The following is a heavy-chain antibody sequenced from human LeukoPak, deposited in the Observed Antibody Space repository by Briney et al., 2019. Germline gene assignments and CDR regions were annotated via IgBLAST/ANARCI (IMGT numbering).Heavy chain of an antibody. J-gene: IGHJ4*02. Sequence: GGSLRLSCAASGFTFHNYAMSWVSQAPGKGLEWVSSISGNGGGTYYADSLKGRFTISRDNSKNTLYLQMNSLRAEDTAVYSCAKVVGPFDYWGQGTLVTVSS. CDR2: ISGNGGGT. CDR1: GFTFHNYA. V-gene: IGHV3-23*01. D-gene: IGHD1-26*01. CDR3: AKVVGPFDY.